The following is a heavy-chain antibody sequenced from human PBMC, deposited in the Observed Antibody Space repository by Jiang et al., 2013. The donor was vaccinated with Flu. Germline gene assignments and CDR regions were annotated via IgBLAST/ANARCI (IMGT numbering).Heavy chain of an antibody. CDR3: ARHPSYYDFWSGYRPRYYYYGMDV. Sequence: GLLKPSETLSLTCAVYGGSFSGYYWSWIRQPPGKGLEWIGEINHSGSTNYNPSLKSRVTISVDTSKNQFSLKLSSVTAADTAVYYCARHPSYYDFWSGYRPRYYYYGMDVWGQGTTVTVSS. CDR2: INHSGST. J-gene: IGHJ6*02. D-gene: IGHD3-3*01. V-gene: IGHV4-34*01. CDR1: GGSFSGYY.